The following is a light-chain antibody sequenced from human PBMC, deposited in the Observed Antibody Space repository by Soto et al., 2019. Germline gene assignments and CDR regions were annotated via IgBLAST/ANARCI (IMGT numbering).Light chain of an antibody. J-gene: IGKJ2*01. CDR2: GAS. V-gene: IGKV3-15*01. Sequence: EIVMTQSPATLSVSPGERATLSCRASQSVSSNLAWYQLKPGQAPRLLIYGASTRATSIPARFSGSGSGTEFTLTISSLQSEDFAVYYCQQYNDWPPYTFGQGTKLEIK. CDR3: QQYNDWPPYT. CDR1: QSVSSN.